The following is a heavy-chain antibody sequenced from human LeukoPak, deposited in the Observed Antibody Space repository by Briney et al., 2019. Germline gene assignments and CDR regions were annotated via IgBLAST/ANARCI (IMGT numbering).Heavy chain of an antibody. CDR3: ARDGGYCSGGSCYFLFDY. V-gene: IGHV1-2*02. D-gene: IGHD2-15*01. J-gene: IGHJ4*02. CDR2: INPNSGGT. CDR1: GYTFTSYG. Sequence: ASVKVSCKASGYTFTSYGLSWVRQAPGQGLEWMGWINPNSGGTNYAQKFQGRVTMTRDTSISTAYMELSRLRSDDTAVYYCARDGGYCSGGSCYFLFDYWGQGTLVTVSS.